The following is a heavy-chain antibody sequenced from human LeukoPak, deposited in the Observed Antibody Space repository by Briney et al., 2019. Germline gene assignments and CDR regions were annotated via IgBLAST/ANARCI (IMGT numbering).Heavy chain of an antibody. V-gene: IGHV4-34*01. CDR1: GGSFSGYY. D-gene: IGHD3-22*01. CDR3: ARIVYYYDSSGFGRGYYYGMDV. CDR2: INHSGST. J-gene: IGHJ6*02. Sequence: SETLSLTCAVYGGSFSGYYWSWIRQPPGKGLEWIGEINHSGSTNYNPSLKSRVTISVDTSKNQFSLKLSSVTAADTAVYYCARIVYYYDSSGFGRGYYYGMDVWGQGTTVTVSS.